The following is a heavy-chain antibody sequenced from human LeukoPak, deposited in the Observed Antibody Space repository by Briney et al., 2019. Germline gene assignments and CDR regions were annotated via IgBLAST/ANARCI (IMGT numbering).Heavy chain of an antibody. Sequence: SQTLSLTYTVSGGSISSGSYYWSWIRQPAGKGLEWIGRIYTSGSTNYNPSLKSRVTISVDTSKNQFSLKLSSVTAADTAVYYCARDREYYDSSGYYYGRTYYYYYYMDVWGKGTTVTVSS. D-gene: IGHD3-22*01. CDR2: IYTSGST. J-gene: IGHJ6*03. V-gene: IGHV4-61*02. CDR3: ARDREYYDSSGYYYGRTYYYYYYMDV. CDR1: GGSISSGSYY.